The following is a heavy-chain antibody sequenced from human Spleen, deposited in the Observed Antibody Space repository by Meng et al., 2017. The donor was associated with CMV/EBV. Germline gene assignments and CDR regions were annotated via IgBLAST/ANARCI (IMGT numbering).Heavy chain of an antibody. CDR1: GDSISNNNW. CDR3: ARQGNNNYYWFDS. Sequence: SETLSLTCVVSGDSISNNNWWSWVRQPPGKGLEWIGEIFHSGSTNYNPSLKSRVPISVDKSKNQFSLRLSSVTAADTAVYYCARQGNNNYYWFDSWGQGTLVTVSS. CDR2: IFHSGST. D-gene: IGHD5-24*01. J-gene: IGHJ5*01. V-gene: IGHV4-4*02.